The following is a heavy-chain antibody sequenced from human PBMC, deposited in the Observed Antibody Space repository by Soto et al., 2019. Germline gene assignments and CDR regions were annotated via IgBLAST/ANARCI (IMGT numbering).Heavy chain of an antibody. CDR2: ISDSGTGT. CDR3: AKDHTVVIRDAFDI. V-gene: IGHV3-23*01. J-gene: IGHJ3*02. D-gene: IGHD3-22*01. CDR1: GFTFSSYA. Sequence: EVQILESGGGLVQPGGSLRLSCAASGFTFSSYAMYWVRQAPGKGLAWVSGISDSGTGTYFADSVKGRFTISRDNSKNTVYLQMKSLRAEDTAVYYCAKDHTVVIRDAFDIWGQGTMVNVSS.